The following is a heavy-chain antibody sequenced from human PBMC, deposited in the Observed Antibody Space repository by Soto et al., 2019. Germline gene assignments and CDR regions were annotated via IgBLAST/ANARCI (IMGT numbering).Heavy chain of an antibody. V-gene: IGHV3-30-3*01. CDR2: ISYDGSDK. CDR1: GFTFSSHA. Sequence: QVQLVESGGGVVQPGRSLRLSCAASGFTFSSHAMHWVRQAPGKGLEWVGVISYDGSDKYYAVSVKGRFTISRDNSKNTLYLQMNSLRVEDTAAYYCAIPRNIVIWFGELPDVWGQGTTVIVS. J-gene: IGHJ6*02. D-gene: IGHD3-10*01. CDR3: AIPRNIVIWFGELPDV.